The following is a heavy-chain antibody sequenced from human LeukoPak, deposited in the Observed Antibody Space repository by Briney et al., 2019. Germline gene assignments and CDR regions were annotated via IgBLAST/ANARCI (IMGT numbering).Heavy chain of an antibody. Sequence: SETLSLTCSVSGGSIRSYYWSWIRQPPGKGLEWIGYIYYSGSTNYNSSIKSRVTISVDTSKNQLSLRLSSVTAADTAVYYRARHGSVTTPFDYWGQGTLVTVSS. CDR3: ARHGSVTTPFDY. J-gene: IGHJ4*02. CDR2: IYYSGST. V-gene: IGHV4-59*08. D-gene: IGHD4-17*01. CDR1: GGSIRSYY.